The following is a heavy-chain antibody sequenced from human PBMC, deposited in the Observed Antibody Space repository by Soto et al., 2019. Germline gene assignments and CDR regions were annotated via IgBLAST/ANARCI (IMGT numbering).Heavy chain of an antibody. Sequence: GGSLRLSCAASGFTFSSYAMHWVRQAPGKGLEWVAVISYDGSNKYYADSVKGRFTISRDNSKNTLYLQMNSLRAEDTAVYYCARGGYYYDRGFDPWGQGTLVTVSS. D-gene: IGHD3-22*01. CDR3: ARGGYYYDRGFDP. CDR2: ISYDGSNK. V-gene: IGHV3-30-3*01. J-gene: IGHJ5*02. CDR1: GFTFSSYA.